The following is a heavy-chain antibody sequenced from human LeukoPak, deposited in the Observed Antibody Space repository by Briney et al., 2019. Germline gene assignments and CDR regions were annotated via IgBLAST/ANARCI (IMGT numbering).Heavy chain of an antibody. CDR2: IIPIFGTA. V-gene: IGHV1-69*13. CDR3: ARDFCSSTSCYGQVDY. D-gene: IGHD2-2*01. CDR1: GGTFSSYA. J-gene: IGHJ4*02. Sequence: ASVKVSCKASGGTFSSYAISWVRQAPGQGLEWMGGIIPIFGTANYAQKFQGRVTITADESTSTAYMELSSLRSEDTAVYYCARDFCSSTSCYGQVDYWRQGTLVTVSS.